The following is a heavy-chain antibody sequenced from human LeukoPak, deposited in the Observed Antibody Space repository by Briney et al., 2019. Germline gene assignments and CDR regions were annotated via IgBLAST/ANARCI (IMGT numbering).Heavy chain of an antibody. CDR1: GGSISTYY. J-gene: IGHJ5*02. V-gene: IGHV4-4*07. CDR3: ASGGRISAANWFDP. D-gene: IGHD6-13*01. Sequence: SETLPLTCTVSGGSISTYYWSWIRQPAGKGLEWIGRVYPSGRTSYNPSLENRVTMSVDTSKKQFSLKLRSVTAAYTAVYYCASGGRISAANWFDPWGQGTLVTVSS. CDR2: VYPSGRT.